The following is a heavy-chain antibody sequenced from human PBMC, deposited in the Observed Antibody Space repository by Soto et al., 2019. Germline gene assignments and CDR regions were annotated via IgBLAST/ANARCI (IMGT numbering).Heavy chain of an antibody. CDR3: AREKSYGMDV. CDR1: GYTFTSYD. CDR2: MNPNSGNT. J-gene: IGHJ6*02. V-gene: IGHV1-8*01. Sequence: QVQLVQSGAEVKKPGASVKVSCKASGYTFTSYDITWVRQATGQGLEWMGWMNPNSGNTGYEQKFQGRVTMTRNTSISTAYMELSSLRSEDTAVYYSAREKSYGMDVWGQGTTVTVSS.